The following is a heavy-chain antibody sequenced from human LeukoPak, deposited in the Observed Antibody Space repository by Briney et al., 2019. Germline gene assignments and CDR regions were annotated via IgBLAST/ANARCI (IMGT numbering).Heavy chain of an antibody. D-gene: IGHD6-19*01. J-gene: IGHJ4*02. CDR1: GYTLTGYY. V-gene: IGHV1-2*02. Sequence: ASVKVSCKASGYTLTGYYLHWVRQAPGQGLEWMGWINPNTGASHSAQKFQGRITMTRDTSISTAYMDLSRLRSDDTAVYYCARDRVGSGWPRPYYFEVWGQGTLVTVSS. CDR2: INPNTGAS. CDR3: ARDRVGSGWPRPYYFEV.